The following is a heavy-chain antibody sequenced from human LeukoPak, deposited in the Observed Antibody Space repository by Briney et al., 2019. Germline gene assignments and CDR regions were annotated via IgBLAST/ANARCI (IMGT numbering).Heavy chain of an antibody. Sequence: SQTLSLTCSVSGGSINGGSYYWSWIRQPAGKPLEWIGHIFTTGSTSYNPSLRTRVTIPEDSSKDQFSLNLKSVTAADTAVYYCARDRNWGRGYFDLWGRGTLVIVSS. CDR1: GGSINGGSYY. D-gene: IGHD3-16*01. J-gene: IGHJ2*01. V-gene: IGHV4-61*09. CDR3: ARDRNWGRGYFDL. CDR2: IFTTGST.